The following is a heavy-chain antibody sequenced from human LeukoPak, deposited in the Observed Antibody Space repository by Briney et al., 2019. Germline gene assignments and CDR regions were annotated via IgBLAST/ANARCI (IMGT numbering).Heavy chain of an antibody. D-gene: IGHD2-21*02. Sequence: IPSETLSLTCAVYGGSFNGYYWSWIRQPPGMGLEWIGEINHSGSTNYNPSLKSRVTISVDTSKNQFSLKLSSVTAADTAVYYCASTPGRVVVTAGAFDIWGQGTMVTVSS. CDR2: INHSGST. J-gene: IGHJ3*02. CDR3: ASTPGRVVVTAGAFDI. CDR1: GGSFNGYY. V-gene: IGHV4-34*01.